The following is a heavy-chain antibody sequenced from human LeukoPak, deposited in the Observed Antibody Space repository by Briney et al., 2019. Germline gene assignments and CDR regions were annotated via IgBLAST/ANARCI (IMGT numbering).Heavy chain of an antibody. Sequence: ASVKVSCKASGYTFTGYYMHWVRQAPGQGLEWMGWINPNSGGTNYAQKFQGRVTMTRDTSISTAYMELSRLRSDDTAVYYCARGQGASSSVHDCWGQGTLVAVSS. CDR2: INPNSGGT. V-gene: IGHV1-2*02. CDR1: GYTFTGYY. D-gene: IGHD6-6*01. J-gene: IGHJ4*02. CDR3: ARGQGASSSVHDC.